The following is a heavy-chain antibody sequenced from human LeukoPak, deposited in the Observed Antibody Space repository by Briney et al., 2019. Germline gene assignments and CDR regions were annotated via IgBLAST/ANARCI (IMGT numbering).Heavy chain of an antibody. V-gene: IGHV3-72*01. D-gene: IGHD5-12*01. CDR3: TRGYSGAYIYAFDI. J-gene: IGHJ3*02. CDR1: GSSFSDQY. CDR2: ISNKANSYTT. Sequence: PGGSLRLSCAASGSSFSDQYMDWVRQAPGKGLEWVGRISNKANSYTTEYATSVKGRFTISRDDSKNSLYLQMNNLKTEDTAVYRCTRGYSGAYIYAFDIWGQGTMVTVSS.